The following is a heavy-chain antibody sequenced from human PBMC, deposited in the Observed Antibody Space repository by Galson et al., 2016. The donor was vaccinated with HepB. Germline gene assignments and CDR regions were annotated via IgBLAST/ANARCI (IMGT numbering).Heavy chain of an antibody. CDR2: IHDSVST. CDR3: ARADNYYGSGTYHEAVDI. CDR1: GGSISSYY. J-gene: IGHJ3*02. Sequence: SETLSLTCTVSGGSISSYYWSWIRQPPGKGLEWIGNIHDSVSTNSNPSPKSRVTILVDTSKNQFSLKLSSVTAADTAVYYCARADNYYGSGTYHEAVDIWGQGTMVTVSS. V-gene: IGHV4-59*01. D-gene: IGHD3-10*01.